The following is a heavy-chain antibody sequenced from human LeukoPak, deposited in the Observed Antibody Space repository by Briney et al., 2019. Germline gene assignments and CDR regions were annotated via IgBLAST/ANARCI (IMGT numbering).Heavy chain of an antibody. D-gene: IGHD3-10*01. Sequence: GGSLSLSCAASGFTFSIFAMSWVSQPPGKGLEWVSTLGGGGIDTYYADSVKGRFTISRDNSKNTLYLHMNSLRAEDTAVYYCAKDRGQIYYNYYMDVWGKGTTVTVSS. J-gene: IGHJ6*03. CDR3: AKDRGQIYYNYYMDV. V-gene: IGHV3-23*01. CDR1: GFTFSIFA. CDR2: LGGGGIDT.